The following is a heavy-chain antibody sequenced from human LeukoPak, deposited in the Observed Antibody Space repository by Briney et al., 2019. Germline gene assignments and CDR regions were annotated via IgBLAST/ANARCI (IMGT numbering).Heavy chain of an antibody. CDR2: IKHDGSEK. CDR1: GFTFTTFW. V-gene: IGHV3-7*03. J-gene: IGHJ4*02. Sequence: GGSLRLSCAASGFTFTTFWMNWIRQAPGKGLEWVANIKHDGSEKYYVDSVKGRFTISRDNAKNSLYLQMNSLRAEDTAVYYCARGRAFDYWGQGTLVTVSS. CDR3: ARGRAFDY.